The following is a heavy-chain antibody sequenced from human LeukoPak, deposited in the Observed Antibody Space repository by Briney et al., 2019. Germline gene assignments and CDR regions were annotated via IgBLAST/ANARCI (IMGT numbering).Heavy chain of an antibody. CDR1: GFTFSTYE. D-gene: IGHD6-25*01. Sequence: GGSLRLSCAASGFTFSTYEMNWVRQAPGKGLEWVACIATSGSAIYHADSVKGRFTISRDNAKNSLYLQMSSLRAEDTAVYYCARRSGFDYWGQGTLVTVSS. CDR3: ARRSGFDY. V-gene: IGHV3-48*03. CDR2: IATSGSAI. J-gene: IGHJ4*02.